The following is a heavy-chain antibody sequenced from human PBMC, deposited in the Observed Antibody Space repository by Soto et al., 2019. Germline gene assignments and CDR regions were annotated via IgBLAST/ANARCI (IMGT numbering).Heavy chain of an antibody. CDR1: GFTFQNHW. Sequence: LRLSCAASGFTFQNHWLSWVRQAPGKGLEWVAHIKEDGGETQYLDSVKGRFTISRDNIEKSLHLHLSRLRAEDTAVYYCARETYRGFYFDYWGQGTLVTVSS. V-gene: IGHV3-7*01. J-gene: IGHJ4*02. CDR3: ARETYRGFYFDY. D-gene: IGHD4-4*01. CDR2: IKEDGGET.